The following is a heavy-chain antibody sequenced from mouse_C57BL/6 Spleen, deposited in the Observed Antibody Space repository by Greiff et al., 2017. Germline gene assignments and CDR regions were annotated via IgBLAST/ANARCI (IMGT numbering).Heavy chain of an antibody. CDR1: GFTFSSYA. Sequence: EVQLVESGGGLVKPGGSLKLSCAASGFTFSSYAMSWVRQTPEKRLEWVATISDGGSYTYYPDNVKGRFTISRDNAKNNLYLQMSHLKSEDTAMYYCARYDYDYYFDYWGQDTTLTVSS. J-gene: IGHJ2*01. CDR3: ARYDYDYYFDY. CDR2: ISDGGSYT. V-gene: IGHV5-4*01. D-gene: IGHD2-4*01.